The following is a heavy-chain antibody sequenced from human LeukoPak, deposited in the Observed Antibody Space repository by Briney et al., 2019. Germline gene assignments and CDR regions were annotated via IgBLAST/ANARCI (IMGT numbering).Heavy chain of an antibody. V-gene: IGHV3-23*01. CDR1: GFTFDNFA. CDR3: VKDIASTAWGAYRTGGGT. D-gene: IGHD2-21*02. CDR2: ITGNGAHT. J-gene: IGHJ5*02. Sequence: GRSLRLSCTASGFTFDNFAMAWVRPAPGRGMDWVSAITGNGAHTYYADSVRGRFTVSRDNSKNTLYLHMESLRVDDTATYYCVKDIASTAWGAYRTGGGTWGQGLLVSVSS.